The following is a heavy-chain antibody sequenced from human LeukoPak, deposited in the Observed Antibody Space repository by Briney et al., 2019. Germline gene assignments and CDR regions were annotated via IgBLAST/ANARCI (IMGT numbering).Heavy chain of an antibody. J-gene: IGHJ5*02. CDR1: GGSISSSSYY. CDR3: ARLVEVGVWFDP. Sequence: SETLSLTCTVSGGSISSSSYYWRWLRPPPGKGLDGIVCIYYSGSTHHNPSLKSRVTISVETSKNQFSLKRSSGTAADTAVYYCARLVEVGVWFDPWGQGTLVTVSS. CDR2: IYYSGST. V-gene: IGHV4-39*01. D-gene: IGHD2-15*01.